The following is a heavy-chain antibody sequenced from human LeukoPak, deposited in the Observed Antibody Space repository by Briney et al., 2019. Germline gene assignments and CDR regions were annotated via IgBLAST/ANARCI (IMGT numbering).Heavy chain of an antibody. D-gene: IGHD2-2*02. CDR3: AREYCSSTSCYTKYYYYYMDV. CDR2: IYYSGST. J-gene: IGHJ6*03. Sequence: SETLSLTCTVSGGSISSSSYYWGWIRQPPGKGLEWIGSIYYSGSTYYNPSLKSRVTISVDTSKNQFSLKLSSVTAADTAVYYCAREYCSSTSCYTKYYYYYMDVWGKGTTVTVSS. CDR1: GGSISSSSYY. V-gene: IGHV4-39*07.